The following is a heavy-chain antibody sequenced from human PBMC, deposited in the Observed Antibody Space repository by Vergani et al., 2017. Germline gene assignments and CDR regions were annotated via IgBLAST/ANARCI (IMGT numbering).Heavy chain of an antibody. Sequence: QVQLVQSGAEVKKPGSSVKVSCKASGGTFSSYPISWVRQAPGQGLELMEGIIPIFGTANYAQKFKCRVTITADESTSTAYMELSSLRSEDTAVYYCARCLLIAAAELEAFDIWGQGTMVTVSS. CDR1: GGTFSSYP. J-gene: IGHJ3*02. CDR2: IIPIFGTA. D-gene: IGHD6-13*01. V-gene: IGHV1-69*01. CDR3: ARCLLIAAAELEAFDI.